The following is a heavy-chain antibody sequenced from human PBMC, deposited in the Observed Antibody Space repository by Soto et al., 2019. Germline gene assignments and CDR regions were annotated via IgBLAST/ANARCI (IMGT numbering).Heavy chain of an antibody. CDR3: ARDRARSAFDI. J-gene: IGHJ3*02. Sequence: GASVKVSCKASGYTFTSYAMQWVRQAPGQRLEWMGWINAGNGNTKYSQKFQGRVTITRDTSASTAYMELSSLRSEDTAVYYCARDRARSAFDIWGQGTMVTVSS. CDR2: INAGNGNT. V-gene: IGHV1-3*01. CDR1: GYTFTSYA.